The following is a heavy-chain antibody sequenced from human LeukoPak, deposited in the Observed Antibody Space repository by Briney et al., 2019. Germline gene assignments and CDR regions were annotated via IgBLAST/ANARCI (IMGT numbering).Heavy chain of an antibody. D-gene: IGHD2-2*01. CDR2: IKSKTDGGTT. V-gene: IGHV3-15*01. J-gene: IGHJ1*01. CDR3: TTEPDIVVGDEYFQH. Sequence: PGGSLRLSCAASGFTFSNAWMSWVRQAPGKGLEWVGRIKSKTDGGTTDYAAPVKGRFTISRDDSKNTLYLQMNSLKAEDTAVYYCTTEPDIVVGDEYFQHWGQGTLVTVSS. CDR1: GFTFSNAW.